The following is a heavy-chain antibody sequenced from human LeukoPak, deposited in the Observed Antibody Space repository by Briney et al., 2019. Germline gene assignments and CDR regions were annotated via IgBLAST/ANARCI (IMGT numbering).Heavy chain of an antibody. Sequence: GGSLRLSCAVSGFTFTSFELNWVRQAPGKGLEWVSYISTSGSTIFYTDSVKGRFTISRDNAKNSLYLQMNSLRAEDTAVYYCARTADYSSSSYFARPFDYWGQGTLVTVSS. V-gene: IGHV3-48*03. J-gene: IGHJ4*02. D-gene: IGHD6-13*01. CDR3: ARTADYSSSSYFARPFDY. CDR1: GFTFTSFE. CDR2: ISTSGSTI.